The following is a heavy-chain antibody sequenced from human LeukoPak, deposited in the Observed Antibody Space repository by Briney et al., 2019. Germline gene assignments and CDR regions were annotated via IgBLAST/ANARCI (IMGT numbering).Heavy chain of an antibody. CDR1: GGTFSSYA. CDR2: MNPNSGNT. J-gene: IGHJ6*04. CDR3: ARGDFWSGYYV. V-gene: IGHV1-8*03. Sequence: ASVKVSCKASGGTFSSYAISWVRQATGQGLEWMGWMNPNSGNTGYAQKFQGRVTITRNTSITTAYMELSSLRSEDTAVYYCARGDFWSGYYVWGKGTTVTVSS. D-gene: IGHD3-3*01.